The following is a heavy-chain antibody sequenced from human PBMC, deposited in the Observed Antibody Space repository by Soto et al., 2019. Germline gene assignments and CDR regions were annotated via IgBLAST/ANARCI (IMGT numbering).Heavy chain of an antibody. D-gene: IGHD2-15*01. CDR3: ARAHEVAWFDS. CDR2: INSDGSTT. CDR1: GFTFSTYW. V-gene: IGHV3-74*01. Sequence: EVQLVESGGGLVQPGGSLRLSCAATGFTFSTYWVHWVRQAPGKGLVWVSRINSDGSTTNYADSVKGRFTISRDNAKNTLYLQMNNLRAEDTATYYCARAHEVAWFDSWGLGALVTVTS. J-gene: IGHJ5*01.